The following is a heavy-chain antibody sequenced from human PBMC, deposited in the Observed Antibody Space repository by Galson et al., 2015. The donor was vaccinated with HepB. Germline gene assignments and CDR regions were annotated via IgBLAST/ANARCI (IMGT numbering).Heavy chain of an antibody. V-gene: IGHV3-48*03. CDR3: ARGPYYYDSSGYWDYFDY. CDR1: GFTFSSYE. J-gene: IGHJ4*02. Sequence: SLRLSCAASGFTFSSYEMNWVRQAPGKGLEWVSYISSSGSTIYYADSVKGRFTISRDNAKNSLYLQMNSLRAEDTAVYYCARGPYYYDSSGYWDYFDYWGQGTLVTVSS. CDR2: ISSSGSTI. D-gene: IGHD3-22*01.